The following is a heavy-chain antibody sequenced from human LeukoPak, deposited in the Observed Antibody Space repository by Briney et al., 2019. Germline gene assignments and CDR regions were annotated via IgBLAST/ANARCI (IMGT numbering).Heavy chain of an antibody. J-gene: IGHJ4*02. Sequence: SETLSLTCAVSGGSISSSSYYWGWIRQPPGKGLEWIGNVFYSETPNYNPSLISRVTISVDTSKNQFSLKLSSVTAADTAVYYCASGDYGDFSRFDFWGQGTLVTVSS. CDR1: GGSISSSSYY. D-gene: IGHD4-17*01. CDR3: ASGDYGDFSRFDF. V-gene: IGHV4-39*07. CDR2: VFYSETP.